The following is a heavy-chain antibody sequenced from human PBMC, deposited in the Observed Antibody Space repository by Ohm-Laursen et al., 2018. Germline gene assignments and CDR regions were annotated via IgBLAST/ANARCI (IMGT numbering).Heavy chain of an antibody. CDR1: GFTVSDKF. CDR2: IHSDGNT. J-gene: IGHJ4*02. Sequence: SLRLSCAASGFTVSDKFISWVRQAPGKGLEWVSIIHSDGNTYCADSVRDRFTISRDNPKNMLYLQMGSLRPEDTAVYYCARAQLWQPDSWGQGTLVTVSS. D-gene: IGHD5-18*01. CDR3: ARAQLWQPDS. V-gene: IGHV3-66*01.